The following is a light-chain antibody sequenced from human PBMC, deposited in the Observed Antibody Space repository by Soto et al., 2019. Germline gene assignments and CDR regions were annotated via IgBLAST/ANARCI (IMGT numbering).Light chain of an antibody. CDR3: NSYTSKSTGV. V-gene: IGLV2-14*01. CDR1: SSDVGGYNY. J-gene: IGLJ1*01. Sequence: QSALTQPASVSGSPGQSITICCTGTSSDVGGYNYVSWYQQHPGKAPKLIIYEVSNRPSGVSNRFSGSKSGNTASLTISGLQAEDEADYYCNSYTSKSTGVFATGTKLTVL. CDR2: EVS.